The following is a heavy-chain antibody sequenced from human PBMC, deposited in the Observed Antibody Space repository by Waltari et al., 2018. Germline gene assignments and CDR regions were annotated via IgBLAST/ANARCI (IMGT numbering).Heavy chain of an antibody. CDR3: ARDLIQEIRSNPLDY. D-gene: IGHD4-4*01. Sequence: QGQLQGSGPGLVKPSGTLSLTCAVSGCSLSNSNWWSWVRQPPGQGLEWVGEIYHRGGTNHNPSLKSRGTISVDKSKNQFSLKLSAVTAADTAVYYCARDLIQEIRSNPLDYWGQGTMVTVSS. V-gene: IGHV4-4*02. CDR1: GCSLSNSNW. CDR2: IYHRGGT. J-gene: IGHJ4*02.